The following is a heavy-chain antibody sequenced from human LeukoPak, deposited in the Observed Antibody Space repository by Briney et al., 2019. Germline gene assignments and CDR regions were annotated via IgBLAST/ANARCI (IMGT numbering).Heavy chain of an antibody. D-gene: IGHD3-22*01. J-gene: IGHJ4*02. Sequence: PSETLSLTCTVSGGSVSSGSYYWSWIRQPPGKGLEWIGYIYYSGSTNYNPSLKSRVTISVDTSKNQFSLKLSSVTAADTAVYYCARGGGYYDSSGYYFRWGQGTLVTVSS. CDR2: IYYSGST. V-gene: IGHV4-61*01. CDR3: ARGGGYYDSSGYYFR. CDR1: GGSVSSGSYY.